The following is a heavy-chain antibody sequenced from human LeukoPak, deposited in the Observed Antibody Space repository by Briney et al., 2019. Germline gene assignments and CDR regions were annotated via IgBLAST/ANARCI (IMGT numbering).Heavy chain of an antibody. V-gene: IGHV1-24*01. CDR3: ARDDGDSFAFDI. CDR1: GYTLTELS. J-gene: IGHJ3*02. Sequence: GASVKVSCKVSGYTLTELSMHWVRQAPGKGLEWMGGFDPEDGETIYAQKFQGRVTMTRDTSTSTVYMELSSLRSEDTAVYYCARDDGDSFAFDIWGQGTMVTVSS. CDR2: FDPEDGET. D-gene: IGHD4-17*01.